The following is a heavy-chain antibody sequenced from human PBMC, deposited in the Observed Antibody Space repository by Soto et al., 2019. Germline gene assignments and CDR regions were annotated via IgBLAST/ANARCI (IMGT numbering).Heavy chain of an antibody. CDR1: GFTFSDYY. D-gene: IGHD3-3*01. CDR3: AREKRVYDFWSGYYTGYYFYY. CDR2: ISSSGSTI. J-gene: IGHJ4*02. V-gene: IGHV3-11*01. Sequence: QVQLVESGGGLVKPGGSLRLSCAASGFTFSDYYMSWIRQAPGKGLEWVSYISSSGSTIYYADSVKGRFTISRDNAKNSLYLQMNSLRAEDTAVYYCAREKRVYDFWSGYYTGYYFYYWGQGTLVTVSS.